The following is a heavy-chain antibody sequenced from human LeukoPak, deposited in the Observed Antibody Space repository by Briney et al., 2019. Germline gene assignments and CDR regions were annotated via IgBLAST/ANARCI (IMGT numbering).Heavy chain of an antibody. D-gene: IGHD5-12*01. V-gene: IGHV3-21*01. J-gene: IGHJ5*02. CDR1: GFTLSSYS. Sequence: GGSLRLSCAASGFTLSSYSMNWVRQAPGKGLEWVSSISTSSSYIYSADSVKGRFTISRDNARNSLYLQMNSLRAEDTAVYYCARGSQRVASQDNWFDPWGQGTLVTVSS. CDR2: ISTSSSYI. CDR3: ARGSQRVASQDNWFDP.